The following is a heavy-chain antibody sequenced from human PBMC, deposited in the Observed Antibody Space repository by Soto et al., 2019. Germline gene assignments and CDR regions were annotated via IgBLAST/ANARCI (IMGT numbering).Heavy chain of an antibody. CDR1: GYTFTSYD. J-gene: IGHJ6*03. CDR2: MNPNSGNT. Sequence: ASVKVSCKAAGYTFTSYDINWVRQATGQGLEWMGWMNPNSGNTGYAQKFQGRVTMTRNTSISTAYMELSSLRSEDTAVYYCARDLEYYDFWSGYKSYYMDVWGKGTTVTVSS. CDR3: ARDLEYYDFWSGYKSYYMDV. D-gene: IGHD3-3*01. V-gene: IGHV1-8*01.